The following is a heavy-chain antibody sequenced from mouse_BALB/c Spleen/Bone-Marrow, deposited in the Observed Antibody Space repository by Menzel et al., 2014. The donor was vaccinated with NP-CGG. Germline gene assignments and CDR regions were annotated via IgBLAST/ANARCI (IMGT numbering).Heavy chain of an antibody. CDR3: ARDDYGPDY. V-gene: IGHV1-80*01. Sequence: QVQLQQSGAELVRPGSSVKISCKASGYAFXSFWMNWVKQRPGQGLEWIGQIYPGDGETNYNGKFKGKATLTADKSSXTAYMQLSSLTSEDSAVYFCARDDYGPDYWGQGTTLTVSS. D-gene: IGHD2-4*01. CDR1: GYAFXSFW. CDR2: IYPGDGET. J-gene: IGHJ2*01.